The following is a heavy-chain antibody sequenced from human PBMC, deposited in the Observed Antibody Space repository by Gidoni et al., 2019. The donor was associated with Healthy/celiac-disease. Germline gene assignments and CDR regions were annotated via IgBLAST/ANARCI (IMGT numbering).Heavy chain of an antibody. V-gene: IGHV4-34*01. CDR1: GGSFSGYY. CDR2: INHSGST. J-gene: IGHJ5*02. CDR3: ARVTPGYSSGWYNRGKNWFDP. Sequence: QVQLQQWGAGLLKPSETLSLTCAGDGGSFSGYYWSWIRQPPGKGLEWIGEINHSGSTNYNPSLKSRVTISVDTSKNQFSLKLSSVTAADTAVYYCARVTPGYSSGWYNRGKNWFDPWGQGTLVTVSS. D-gene: IGHD6-19*01.